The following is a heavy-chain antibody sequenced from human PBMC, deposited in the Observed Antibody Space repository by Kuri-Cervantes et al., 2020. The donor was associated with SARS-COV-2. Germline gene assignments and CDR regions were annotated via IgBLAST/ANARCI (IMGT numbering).Heavy chain of an antibody. D-gene: IGHD3-3*01. CDR2: VNHRGST. CDR3: ARSSGVVTGDAFDI. J-gene: IGHJ3*02. Sequence: SETLSLTCAFYGESFSGYYWNWIRQSPGKGLEWIGEVNHRGSTNYNPSLKSRVTISVDTSSKQFSLKLSSVTAADTAVYYCARSSGVVTGDAFDIWGQGTMVTVSS. V-gene: IGHV4-34*01. CDR1: GESFSGYY.